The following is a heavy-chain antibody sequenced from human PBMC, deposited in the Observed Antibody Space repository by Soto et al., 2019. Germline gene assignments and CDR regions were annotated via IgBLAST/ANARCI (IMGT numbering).Heavy chain of an antibody. Sequence: QITLKESGPPLVNPTQTLTLTCAFSGFSLSTSGVGVGWIRQPPGKALEWLALIYWNDDEHYRPSLRNRLSITKDTSKNQVVLKMTNMDPMDTATYFCAHSLFRGSYFFDYWGQGALVTVSS. D-gene: IGHD1-26*01. V-gene: IGHV2-5*01. J-gene: IGHJ4*02. CDR1: GFSLSTSGVG. CDR2: IYWNDDE. CDR3: AHSLFRGSYFFDY.